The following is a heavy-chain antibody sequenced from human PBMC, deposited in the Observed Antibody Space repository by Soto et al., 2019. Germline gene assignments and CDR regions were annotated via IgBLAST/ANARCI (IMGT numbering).Heavy chain of an antibody. CDR3: VRGLSGYNVLAWVDY. CDR1: GGSISAGSYY. D-gene: IGHD1-1*01. V-gene: IGHV4-39*05. J-gene: IGHJ4*02. Sequence: SETPSLTCTVSGGSISAGSYYWGWILHPPGKGLEWIGNIYYSGSTYYNPSLKSRVTISVDTSKNQFSLKLNSVTAADTAVYYCVRGLSGYNVLAWVDYWGQGTLVTVSS. CDR2: IYYSGST.